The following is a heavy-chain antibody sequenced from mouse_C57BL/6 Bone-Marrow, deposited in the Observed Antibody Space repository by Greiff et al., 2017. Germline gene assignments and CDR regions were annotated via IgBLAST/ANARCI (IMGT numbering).Heavy chain of an antibody. Sequence: EVKLVESGGDLVKPGGSLKLSCAASGFTFSSYGMSWVRQTPDKRLEWVATISSGGSYTYYPDSVKGRFTISRDNAKNTLYLQMSSLKSADTAMYYCARRLAYWGQGTLVTVSA. CDR3: ARRLAY. J-gene: IGHJ3*01. CDR2: ISSGGSYT. V-gene: IGHV5-6*02. CDR1: GFTFSSYG.